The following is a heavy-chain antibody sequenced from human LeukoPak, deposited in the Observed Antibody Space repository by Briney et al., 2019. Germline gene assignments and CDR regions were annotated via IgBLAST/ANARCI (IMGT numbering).Heavy chain of an antibody. Sequence: GRSLRLSCAASGFTFSSYAMNWVRQAPGKGLEWVSIISGSGDITYYAGSVKGLFTISRDNSKNTLYLQMNSLRAQGTAVYYCAKRSGTLVRGATFDYWGQGTLITVSS. CDR1: GFTFSSYA. D-gene: IGHD3-10*01. J-gene: IGHJ4*02. CDR2: ISGSGDIT. CDR3: AKRSGTLVRGATFDY. V-gene: IGHV3-23*01.